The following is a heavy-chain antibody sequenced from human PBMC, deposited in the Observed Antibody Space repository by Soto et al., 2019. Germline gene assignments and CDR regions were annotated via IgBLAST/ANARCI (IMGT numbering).Heavy chain of an antibody. CDR1: GGFFSGYY. D-gene: IGHD3-3*01. J-gene: IGHJ1*01. V-gene: IGHV4-34*01. Sequence: PSETPSLTCPVYGGFFSGYYCSWTRQPPGKGLEWVGEINHSGSTNYNPSLKSRGTISVDTSKNQFSLKLSSVTAADTAVDYCARGSNYDCRSGYDAEYFQHWGQGTLVTVSS. CDR2: INHSGST. CDR3: ARGSNYDCRSGYDAEYFQH.